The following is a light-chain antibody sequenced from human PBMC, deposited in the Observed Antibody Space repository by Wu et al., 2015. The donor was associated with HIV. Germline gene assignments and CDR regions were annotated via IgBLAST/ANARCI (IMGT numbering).Light chain of an antibody. CDR3: QQYDGSPRT. Sequence: EIVMTQSPATLSVSPGERATLSCRASQSVGTSYVAWYQQKPGQAPRLLLYGTSNRATGIPDRFSGSGSGTDFTLTISRLEPEDFAVYYCQQYDGSPRTFDQGTKVEIK. V-gene: IGKV3-20*01. J-gene: IGKJ1*01. CDR1: QSVGTSY. CDR2: GTS.